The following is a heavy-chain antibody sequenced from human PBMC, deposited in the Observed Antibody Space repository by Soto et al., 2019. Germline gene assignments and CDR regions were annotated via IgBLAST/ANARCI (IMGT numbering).Heavy chain of an antibody. CDR3: ARGGDCSGGSCYSSYYYGMDV. Sequence: QVQLVQSGAEVKKPGSSVKVSCKASGGTFSSYAISWVRQAPGQGLEWMGGIIPIFGTANYAQKFQRRVTITADESTSTAYMELSSLRSEDTAVYYCARGGDCSGGSCYSSYYYGMDVWGQGTTVTVSS. CDR1: GGTFSSYA. D-gene: IGHD2-15*01. V-gene: IGHV1-69*01. J-gene: IGHJ6*02. CDR2: IIPIFGTA.